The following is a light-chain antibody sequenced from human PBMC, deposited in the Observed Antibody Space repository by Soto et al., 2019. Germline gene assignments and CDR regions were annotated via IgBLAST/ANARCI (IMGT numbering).Light chain of an antibody. CDR3: QQYYSYPST. J-gene: IGKJ3*01. CDR1: QGISSY. Sequence: AIRMTQSPSSFSASTGDRVTITCRASQGISSYLVWYQQKPGKAPKLLIYAASTLQSGVPSRFSGSGSGTDFTLTISCLQSEDFATYYCQQYYSYPSTFGPGTKVDIK. V-gene: IGKV1-8*01. CDR2: AAS.